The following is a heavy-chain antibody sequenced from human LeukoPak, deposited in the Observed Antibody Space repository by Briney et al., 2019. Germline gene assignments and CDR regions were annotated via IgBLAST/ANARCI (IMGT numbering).Heavy chain of an antibody. CDR2: ISSSSSHI. J-gene: IGHJ4*02. Sequence: GGSLRLSCAASGFTFSSYSMNWVRQAPGKGLEWVSSISSSSSHIYYADSVKGRFTISRDNAKNSLYLQMNGLRAEDTAVYYCARDNYYDRPYYFDYWGQGTLVTVSS. CDR1: GFTFSSYS. V-gene: IGHV3-21*01. D-gene: IGHD3-22*01. CDR3: ARDNYYDRPYYFDY.